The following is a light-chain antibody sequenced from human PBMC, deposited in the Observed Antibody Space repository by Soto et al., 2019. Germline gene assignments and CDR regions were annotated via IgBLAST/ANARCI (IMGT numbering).Light chain of an antibody. Sequence: DIQMTQSPSSLSASVGDSVTITCRASQTISNYLNWYQKKPGKAPNLLIYAASNLQSGVPSRFSGSGSGTDFTLTISCLQSEDFATYYCQQYYSFPRTFGQGTKVDIK. CDR2: AAS. CDR3: QQYYSFPRT. J-gene: IGKJ1*01. V-gene: IGKV1-39*01. CDR1: QTISNY.